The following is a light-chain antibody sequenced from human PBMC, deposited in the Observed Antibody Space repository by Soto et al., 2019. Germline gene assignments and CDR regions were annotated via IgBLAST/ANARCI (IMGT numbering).Light chain of an antibody. J-gene: IGLJ3*02. CDR3: ISYAGSSIWV. V-gene: IGLV2-8*01. Sequence: QSVLTQPPSASGSPGQSVTISCTGTSSDVGAYNYVSWYQQHPGKAPKLMIYDVSKRPSGVPDRFSGSKSGNTASLTVSGLQAEDEADFYCISYAGSSIWVFGGGTKGTVL. CDR1: SSDVGAYNY. CDR2: DVS.